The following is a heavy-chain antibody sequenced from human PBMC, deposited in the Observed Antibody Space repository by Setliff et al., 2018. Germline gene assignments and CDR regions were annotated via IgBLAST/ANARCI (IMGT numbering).Heavy chain of an antibody. J-gene: IGHJ5*01. D-gene: IGHD5-18*01. CDR2: FSSRNDYI. V-gene: IGHV3-21*01. CDR1: GFSFSNYA. CDR3: ARSPGWIPWFDS. Sequence: GGSLRLSCEASGFSFSNYAMNWVRPAPGKGLECVASFSSRNDYIDHADSVKGRFTISRDNAKTSRYLQMDSLRVEDTSVYFCARSPGWIPWFDSWGQGTLVTVS.